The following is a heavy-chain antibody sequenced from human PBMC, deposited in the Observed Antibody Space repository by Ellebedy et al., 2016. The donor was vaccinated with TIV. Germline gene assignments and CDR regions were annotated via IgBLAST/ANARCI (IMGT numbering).Heavy chain of an antibody. CDR3: ARLGYCSSTSCYTHYYYMDV. D-gene: IGHD2-2*02. CDR2: IYYSGST. V-gene: IGHV4-59*01. J-gene: IGHJ6*03. Sequence: GSLRLSXTVSGGSISSYYWSWIRQPPGKGLEWIGYIYYSGSTNYNPSLKSRVTISVDTSKNQFSLKLSSVTAADTAVYYCARLGYCSSTSCYTHYYYMDVWGKGTTVTVSS. CDR1: GGSISSYY.